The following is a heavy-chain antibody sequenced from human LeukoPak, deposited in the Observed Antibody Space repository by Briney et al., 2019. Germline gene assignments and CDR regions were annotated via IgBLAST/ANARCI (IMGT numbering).Heavy chain of an antibody. V-gene: IGHV3-9*01. CDR1: GFTFDDYA. J-gene: IGHJ4*02. CDR2: IHWNSGTM. D-gene: IGHD3-9*01. Sequence: SLRLSCAASGFTFDDYAMHWVRQAPGKGLEWVSGIHWNSGTMGYADSVKGRFTISRDNAKNSLYLQMNSLRPEDTALYYCAKTPPRSGWDNFDYWGQGTLVAVSS. CDR3: AKTPPRSGWDNFDY.